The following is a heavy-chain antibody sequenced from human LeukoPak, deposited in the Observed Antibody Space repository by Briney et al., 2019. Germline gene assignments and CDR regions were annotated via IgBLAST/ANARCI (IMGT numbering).Heavy chain of an antibody. Sequence: SETLSLTCAVYGGSFSGYYWSWIRQPPGKGLEWIGEINHSGSTNYNPSLKSRVTISVDTSKNQFSLKLSSVTAADTAVYYCARVAYYYDSGGYHDAFDIWGQGTMVTVSS. V-gene: IGHV4-34*01. CDR2: INHSGST. CDR3: ARVAYYYDSGGYHDAFDI. D-gene: IGHD3-22*01. CDR1: GGSFSGYY. J-gene: IGHJ3*02.